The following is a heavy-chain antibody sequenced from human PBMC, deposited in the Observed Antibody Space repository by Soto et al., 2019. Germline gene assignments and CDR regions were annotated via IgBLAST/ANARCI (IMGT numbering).Heavy chain of an antibody. Sequence: PSETLSLTCAVYGGSFSGYYWSWIRQPPGKGLEWIGEINHSGSTNYNPSLKSRVTISVDTSKNQFSLKLSSVTAADTAVYYCARKRWPQWSTGEAPPFDYWGQGTLVTVSS. CDR2: INHSGST. J-gene: IGHJ4*02. V-gene: IGHV4-34*01. D-gene: IGHD7-27*01. CDR3: ARKRWPQWSTGEAPPFDY. CDR1: GGSFSGYY.